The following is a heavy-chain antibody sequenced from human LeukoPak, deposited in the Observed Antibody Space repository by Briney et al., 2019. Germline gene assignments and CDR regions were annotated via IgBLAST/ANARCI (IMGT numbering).Heavy chain of an antibody. CDR3: ARDVVPAAYYYYGMDV. J-gene: IGHJ6*02. CDR2: ISYDGSNK. Sequence: GGSLRLSCTTSGFNFRAYWMAWVRQAPGKGLEWVAVISYDGSNKYYADSVKGRFTISRDNSKNTLYLQMNSLRAEDTAVYYCARDVVPAAYYYYGMDVWGQGTTVTVSS. D-gene: IGHD2-2*01. V-gene: IGHV3-30*03. CDR1: GFNFRAYW.